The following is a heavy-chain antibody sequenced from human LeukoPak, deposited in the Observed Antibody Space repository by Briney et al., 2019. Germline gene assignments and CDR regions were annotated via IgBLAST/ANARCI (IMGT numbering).Heavy chain of an antibody. CDR1: GFTFSSYA. CDR2: ISGSGGST. V-gene: IGHV3-23*01. J-gene: IGHJ4*02. CDR3: AKGRWIQLWFDY. Sequence: GGSLRLSCAASGFTFSSYAMSWVRQAPGKGLEWVSAISGSGGSTYYADSVKGRFTISRDNSKNTLYLQMNSLRAEDTAVYHCAKGRWIQLWFDYWGQGTLVTVSS. D-gene: IGHD5-18*01.